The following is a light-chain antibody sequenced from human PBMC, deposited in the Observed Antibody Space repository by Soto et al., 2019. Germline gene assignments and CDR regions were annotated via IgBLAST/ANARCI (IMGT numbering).Light chain of an antibody. CDR3: QQYETLPT. CDR1: QNINNY. CDR2: GAS. V-gene: IGKV1-33*01. J-gene: IGKJ5*01. Sequence: DIQMTQSPSSLSASVGDRVTITCQASQNINNYLNWYQQKPGRAPKLLIYGASNLEAGVPSRFRGSGSGTDFTITIRRLQPEDTATYYCQQYETLPTFGQGTRLEIK.